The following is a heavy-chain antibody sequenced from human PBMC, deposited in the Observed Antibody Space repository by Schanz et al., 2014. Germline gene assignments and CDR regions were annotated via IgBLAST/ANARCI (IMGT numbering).Heavy chain of an antibody. D-gene: IGHD5-18*01. J-gene: IGHJ6*02. CDR2: INTDETTT. V-gene: IGHV3-74*02. CDR1: GSTFSAYW. CDR3: ARGGYSYGSGYYAMDV. Sequence: EVQLEVSGGGLVQPGGSLRLSCAASGSTFSAYWMHWVRQVPGKGLVWIARINTDETTTKYADSVRGRFTISRDNSKNMVYLQMNSLGVEDMAVYYCARGGYSYGSGYYAMDVWGQGTAVTVSS.